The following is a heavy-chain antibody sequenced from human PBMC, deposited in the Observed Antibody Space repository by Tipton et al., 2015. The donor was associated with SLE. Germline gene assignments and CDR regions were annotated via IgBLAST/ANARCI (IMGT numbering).Heavy chain of an antibody. V-gene: IGHV4-61*08. CDR3: ARDSRQQHFMDI. CDR2: INHSGST. CDR1: GGSISSGGYY. D-gene: IGHD6-13*01. J-gene: IGHJ6*03. Sequence: TLSLTCTVSGGSISSGGYYWSWIRQPPGKGLEWIGEINHSGSTNYNPSLKSRVTISVDTSKNQFSLKLSSVTAADTAVYYCARDSRQQHFMDIWGKGTTVTGS.